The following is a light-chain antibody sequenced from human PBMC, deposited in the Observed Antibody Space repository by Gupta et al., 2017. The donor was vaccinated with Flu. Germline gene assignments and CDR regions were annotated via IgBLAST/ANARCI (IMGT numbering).Light chain of an antibody. CDR1: QDISNY. CDR3: QQEDNLPRT. CDR2: DAS. Sequence: DIQMTQSPSSLSASVGDRVTITCQASQDISNYLNWYQQKPGKAPKLLIYDASKVETGVPSRFSGSGSGTDFTFTISILHPEDIATYYCQQEDNLPRTFGQGTRVEIK. V-gene: IGKV1-33*01. J-gene: IGKJ5*01.